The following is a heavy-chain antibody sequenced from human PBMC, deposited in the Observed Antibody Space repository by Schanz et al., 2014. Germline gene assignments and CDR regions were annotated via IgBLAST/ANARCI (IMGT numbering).Heavy chain of an antibody. CDR1: GFSFGNYG. J-gene: IGHJ4*02. D-gene: IGHD3-3*01. V-gene: IGHV3-23*01. CDR3: VRDSFFAFDY. CDR2: FDAHDGRA. Sequence: EVQLLESGGGLVQPGGSLRLSCEASGFSFGNYGMSWVRQAPGKGLEWVSGFDAHDGRAYYADSAKGRFTISRDDAKNSLYLQMTSLRAEDTAVYYCVRDSFFAFDYWGQGTLVTVSS.